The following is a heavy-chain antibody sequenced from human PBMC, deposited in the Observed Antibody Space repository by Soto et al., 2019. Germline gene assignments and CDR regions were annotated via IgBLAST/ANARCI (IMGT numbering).Heavy chain of an antibody. V-gene: IGHV3-53*01. CDR2: IYSGGST. D-gene: IGHD6-19*01. J-gene: IGHJ4*02. Sequence: GGSLRLSCAASGFTVSSNYMSWVRQAPGKGLEWVSVIYSGGSTYYADSVKGRFTISRDNSKNTLHLQMNDLRAEDTATYYCAKNGQWLATPPEAWGQGTLVTVSS. CDR3: AKNGQWLATPPEA. CDR1: GFTVSSNY.